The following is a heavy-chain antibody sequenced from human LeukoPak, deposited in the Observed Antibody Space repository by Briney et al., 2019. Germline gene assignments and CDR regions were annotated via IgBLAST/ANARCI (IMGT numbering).Heavy chain of an antibody. Sequence: SETLSLTCTVSGVSISSGGYYWSWIRQHPGKGLEWIGYIYYSGSTYYNPSPKSRVTISVDTSKNQFSLKLSSVTAADTAVYYCARGWGPRNYFDYWGQGTLVTVSS. CDR2: IYYSGST. J-gene: IGHJ4*02. CDR3: ARGWGPRNYFDY. D-gene: IGHD2-21*02. CDR1: GVSISSGGYY. V-gene: IGHV4-31*03.